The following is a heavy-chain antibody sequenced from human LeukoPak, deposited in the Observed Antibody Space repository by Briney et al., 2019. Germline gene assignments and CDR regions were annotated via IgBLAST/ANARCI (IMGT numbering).Heavy chain of an antibody. CDR2: INHSGST. D-gene: IGHD3-16*01. J-gene: IGHJ5*02. CDR1: GGSFSGYY. V-gene: IGHV4-34*01. Sequence: PSETLSLTCAVYGGSFSGYYWSWIRQPPGKGLEWIGEINHSGSTNYNPSLKSRVTISVDTSKNQFSLKLSSVTAADTAVYYCARAKGWGYNWFDPWGQGTLVTVSS. CDR3: ARAKGWGYNWFDP.